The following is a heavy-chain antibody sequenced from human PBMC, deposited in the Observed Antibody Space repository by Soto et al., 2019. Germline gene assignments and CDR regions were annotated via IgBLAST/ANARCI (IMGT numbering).Heavy chain of an antibody. V-gene: IGHV1-69*13. Sequence: SVKVSCKASGGTFSSYAISWVRQAPGRGLEWMGGIIPIFGTANYAQKFQGRVTITADESTSTAYMELSSLRSEDTAVYYCARSRALWLVGMDVWGQGTTVTVSS. CDR3: ARSRALWLVGMDV. J-gene: IGHJ6*02. CDR2: IIPIFGTA. D-gene: IGHD5-18*01. CDR1: GGTFSSYA.